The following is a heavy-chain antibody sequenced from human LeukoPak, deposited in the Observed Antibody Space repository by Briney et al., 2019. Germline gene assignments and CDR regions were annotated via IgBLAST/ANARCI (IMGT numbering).Heavy chain of an antibody. J-gene: IGHJ4*02. V-gene: IGHV4-61*01. CDR3: ARSGWYQYYFDY. CDR1: GGSVGSTTYY. Sequence: SETLSLTCTVSGGSVGSTTYYWSWVRQPPGKRLEWIGYIYYSGSTNYNPSLKSRVTISVDTSKNQFSLKLSSVTAADTAVYYCARSGWYQYYFDYWGQGTLVTVSS. D-gene: IGHD6-19*01. CDR2: IYYSGST.